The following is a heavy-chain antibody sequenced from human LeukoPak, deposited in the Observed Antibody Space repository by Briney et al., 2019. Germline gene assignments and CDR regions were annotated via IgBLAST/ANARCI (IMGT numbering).Heavy chain of an antibody. V-gene: IGHV4-59*08. Sequence: PSGTLSLTCTVSGGSISSYYWSWIRQPPGKGLEWIGYIYYSGSTNYNPSLKSRVTISVDTSKNQFSLKLSSVTAADTAVYYCARSAGDRSNWFDPWGQGTLVTVSS. CDR2: IYYSGST. CDR1: GGSISSYY. D-gene: IGHD2-21*02. J-gene: IGHJ5*02. CDR3: ARSAGDRSNWFDP.